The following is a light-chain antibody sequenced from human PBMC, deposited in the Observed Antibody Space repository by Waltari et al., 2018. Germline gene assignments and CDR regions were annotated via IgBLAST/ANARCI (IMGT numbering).Light chain of an antibody. J-gene: IGLJ2*01. CDR3: GSYTSDSSVV. CDR2: DVS. CDR1: RSDVGGYNY. Sequence: QSALTQPASVSGSPGQSITISCTGTRSDVGGYNYVSWYQQHPDKVPKLIIYDVSNRPSVISNRFSGSNSGNTASLTISGLQAEDEADYFCGSYTSDSSVVFGGGTRLTVL. V-gene: IGLV2-14*01.